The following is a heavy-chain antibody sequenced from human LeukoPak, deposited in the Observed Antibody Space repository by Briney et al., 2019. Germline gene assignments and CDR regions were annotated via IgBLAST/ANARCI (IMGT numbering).Heavy chain of an antibody. CDR3: ARLLWETGPTGGGFYGIDV. CDR1: GGSISSGGYY. J-gene: IGHJ6*02. V-gene: IGHV4-31*03. Sequence: PSETLSLTCTVSGGSISSGGYYWSWIRQHPGKGLEWIGYIHYSGSTYDNPSLKSRVIISVDTSKNQFSLKLSSVTAADTAVYYCARLLWETGPTGGGFYGIDVWGQGTTVTVSS. D-gene: IGHD1-7*01. CDR2: IHYSGST.